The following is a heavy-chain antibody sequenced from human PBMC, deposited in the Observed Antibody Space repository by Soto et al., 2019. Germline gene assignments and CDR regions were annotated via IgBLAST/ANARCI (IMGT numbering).Heavy chain of an antibody. D-gene: IGHD1-1*01. Sequence: GGSLRLSCEASGFSFSSYGMHWVRQAPGKGLEWVAVIWYDGSNKYYADSVKGRFTISRDNSKNTLYLQMNSLRAEDTAVYYCATNPRAVQSFDSWGQGTLVTVSS. J-gene: IGHJ4*02. V-gene: IGHV3-33*08. CDR1: GFSFSSYG. CDR2: IWYDGSNK. CDR3: ATNPRAVQSFDS.